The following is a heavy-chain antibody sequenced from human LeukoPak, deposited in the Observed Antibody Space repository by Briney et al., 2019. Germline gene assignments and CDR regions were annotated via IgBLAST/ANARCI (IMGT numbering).Heavy chain of an antibody. J-gene: IGHJ4*02. V-gene: IGHV3-33*08. CDR2: IWYDGSNK. CDR1: GFTFSSYS. D-gene: IGHD1-26*01. CDR3: ARHSGSFRTRGPFDY. Sequence: SGGSLRLSCAASGFTFSSYSMNWVRQAPGKGLEWVAVIWYDGSNKYYADSVKGRFTISRDNSKNTLYLQMNSLRAEDTAVYYCARHSGSFRTRGPFDYWGQGTLVTVSS.